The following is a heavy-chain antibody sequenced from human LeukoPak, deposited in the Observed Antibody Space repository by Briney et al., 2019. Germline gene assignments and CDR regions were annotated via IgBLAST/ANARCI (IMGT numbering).Heavy chain of an antibody. Sequence: PGGSLRLSCAASGLTFSDYSMNWVRQAPGKGLEWISYISSSSSTIYYADSVKGRFTISRDNAKKSLYMQMNSLRAEDTAVYYCVRVGGAFDLWGQGTRVSVSS. CDR3: VRVGGAFDL. CDR1: GLTFSDYS. J-gene: IGHJ3*01. CDR2: ISSSSSTI. D-gene: IGHD3-16*01. V-gene: IGHV3-48*01.